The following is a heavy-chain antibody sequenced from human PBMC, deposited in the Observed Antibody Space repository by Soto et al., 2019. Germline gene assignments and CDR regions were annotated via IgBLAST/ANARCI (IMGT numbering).Heavy chain of an antibody. CDR1: GFTFSSYW. J-gene: IGHJ5*02. CDR2: IKQDGSEK. D-gene: IGHD4-17*01. V-gene: IGHV3-7*01. Sequence: GGSLRLSCAASGFTFSSYWMSWVRQAPGKGLEWVANIKQDGSEKYYVDSVKGRFTISRGNAKNSLYLQMNSLRAEDTAVYYCARLDYGDYYNWFDPWGQGTLVTVSS. CDR3: ARLDYGDYYNWFDP.